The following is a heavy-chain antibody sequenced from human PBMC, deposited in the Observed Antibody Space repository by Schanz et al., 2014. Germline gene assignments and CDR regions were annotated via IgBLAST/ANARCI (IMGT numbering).Heavy chain of an antibody. Sequence: QVQLQESGPGLVKPSGTLSLTCVVSGGSISSGVWWTWARQSPGKGLGWIGSIYYSGSTYYNPSLKSGVTISVDTPKNQFSLRLIFVTAADTAMYYCATWRGDDSGGHGQFDYWGQGALVTVSS. CDR3: ATWRGDDSGGHGQFDY. D-gene: IGHD3-22*01. CDR1: GGSISSGVW. CDR2: IYYSGST. V-gene: IGHV4-4*02. J-gene: IGHJ4*02.